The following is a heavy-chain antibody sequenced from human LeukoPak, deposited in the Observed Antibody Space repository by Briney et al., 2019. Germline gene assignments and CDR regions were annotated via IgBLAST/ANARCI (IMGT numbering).Heavy chain of an antibody. CDR3: ARAYLELFAY. D-gene: IGHD1-7*01. Sequence: GRSLRLSCAASGFTFSSYSMNWVRQAPGKGMEWLSSISSNSSYIYYAESVKGRFTISRDNAKNSLYLQMNSLRAEDTAVYYCARAYLELFAYWGQGTLVTVSS. J-gene: IGHJ4*02. CDR1: GFTFSSYS. CDR2: ISSNSSYI. V-gene: IGHV3-21*01.